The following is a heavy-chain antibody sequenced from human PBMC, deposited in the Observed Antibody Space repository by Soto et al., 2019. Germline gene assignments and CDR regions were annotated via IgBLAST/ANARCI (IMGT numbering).Heavy chain of an antibody. CDR2: IYPDDSDT. CDR3: ARPGYYDSSGFFNFDH. V-gene: IGHV5-51*01. D-gene: IGHD3-22*01. CDR1: GYSLNNYW. J-gene: IGHJ4*02. Sequence: PGESLKISWKASGYSLNNYWIVLVRQLPGKGLEWMGIIYPDDSDTRYSPSFQGQVTISADKSFTTVYLQWNSLKASDTAIYYCARPGYYDSSGFFNFDHWGQGTLVTVSS.